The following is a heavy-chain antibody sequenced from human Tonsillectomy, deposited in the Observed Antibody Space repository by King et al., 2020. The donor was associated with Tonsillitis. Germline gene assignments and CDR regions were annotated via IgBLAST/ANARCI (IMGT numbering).Heavy chain of an antibody. CDR2: ISGSGGRT. Sequence: VQLVESGGGLVQPGGSLRLSCAASGFTFSSYAMSWVRQAPGKGLEWVSTISGSGGRTYHADSVKGRLTTSMENSKNTLYLQMNSLRAEDTDVYFCAKDRLATLDYWGQGTLVTVSS. CDR1: GFTFSSYA. D-gene: IGHD5-12*01. CDR3: AKDRLATLDY. V-gene: IGHV3-23*04. J-gene: IGHJ4*02.